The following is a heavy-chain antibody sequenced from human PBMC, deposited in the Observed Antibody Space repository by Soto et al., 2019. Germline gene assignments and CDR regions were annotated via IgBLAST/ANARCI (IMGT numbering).Heavy chain of an antibody. V-gene: IGHV1-2*04. J-gene: IGHJ6*03. D-gene: IGHD6-13*01. CDR2: INPNSGGT. CDR1: GYTFNGYY. CDR3: AREVGGGAAAAPYYYYYMDV. Sequence: ASVKVCCKASGYTFNGYYMHWVRQAPGQGLEWMGWINPNSGGTNYAQKFQGWVTMTRDTSISTAYMELSRLRSDDTAVYYCAREVGGGAAAAPYYYYYMDVWGKGTTVTVSS.